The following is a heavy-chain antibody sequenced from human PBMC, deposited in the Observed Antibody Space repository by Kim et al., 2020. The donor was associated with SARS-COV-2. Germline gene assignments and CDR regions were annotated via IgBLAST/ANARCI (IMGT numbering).Heavy chain of an antibody. V-gene: IGHV4-59*01. Sequence: PSLKSRVTISVDTSKNQFSLKLSSVTAADTAVYYCAKRASYRGLEGPFDLWGRGTLVTVSS. J-gene: IGHJ2*01. D-gene: IGHD1-1*01. CDR3: AKRASYRGLEGPFDL.